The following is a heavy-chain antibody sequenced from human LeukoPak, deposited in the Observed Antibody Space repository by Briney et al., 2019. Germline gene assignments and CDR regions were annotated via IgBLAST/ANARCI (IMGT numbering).Heavy chain of an antibody. CDR1: GFTFSSYA. D-gene: IGHD4-17*01. CDR2: ISGNGGST. J-gene: IGHJ4*02. Sequence: GGSLRLSCAASGFTFSSYAMSWVRQAPGKGLDYVSAISGNGGSTYYANSVKGRFTISRDNSKNTLYLQMGSLRAEDMGVYYSARESYGDYLFDYWGQGTLVTVSS. CDR3: ARESYGDYLFDY. V-gene: IGHV3-64*01.